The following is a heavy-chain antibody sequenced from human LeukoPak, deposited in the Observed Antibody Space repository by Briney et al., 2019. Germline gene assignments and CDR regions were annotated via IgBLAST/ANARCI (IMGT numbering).Heavy chain of an antibody. Sequence: GGSLRLSCAASGFTFDDYIMHWVRQTPGKGLEWVSLISWDGGSTSYADSVKGRFTISRDNSKNTLYLQMNSLRAEDTAVYYCVRGAYSSSWLNFDYWGQGTLVTVSS. D-gene: IGHD6-13*01. J-gene: IGHJ4*02. CDR3: VRGAYSSSWLNFDY. CDR2: ISWDGGST. V-gene: IGHV3-43*01. CDR1: GFTFDDYI.